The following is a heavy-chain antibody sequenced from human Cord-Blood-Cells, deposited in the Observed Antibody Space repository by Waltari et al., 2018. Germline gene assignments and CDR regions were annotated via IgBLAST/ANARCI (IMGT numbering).Heavy chain of an antibody. CDR1: GFTVSSNS. D-gene: IGHD3-3*01. CDR3: ARGGFWSGYYFDY. V-gene: IGHV3-53*01. J-gene: IGHJ4*02. Sequence: EVQLVESGGGLIQPGGSLRLSCAASGFTVSSNSMSWVRQAPGKGLEWVSVIYSGGSTYYADSVKGRFTISRDNSKNTLYLQMNSLRAEDTAVYYCARGGFWSGYYFDYWGQGTLVTVSS. CDR2: IYSGGST.